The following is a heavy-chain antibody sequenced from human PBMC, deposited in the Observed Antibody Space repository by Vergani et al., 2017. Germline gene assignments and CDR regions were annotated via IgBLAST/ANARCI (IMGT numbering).Heavy chain of an antibody. D-gene: IGHD3-3*01. V-gene: IGHV2-5*01. J-gene: IGHJ5*02. Sequence: QITLRESGPTLVKPTQTLTLTCTFSGFSLTTGGEGVGWIRQPPGRALEWLAFVYWNDDERYSPSLKSRVTITKDTSKNEVILTMATMDPVDTATYYCAHRRKITIFGVARSGPPFDPWGQGTLVTVSS. CDR2: VYWNDDE. CDR3: AHRRKITIFGVARSGPPFDP. CDR1: GFSLTTGGEG.